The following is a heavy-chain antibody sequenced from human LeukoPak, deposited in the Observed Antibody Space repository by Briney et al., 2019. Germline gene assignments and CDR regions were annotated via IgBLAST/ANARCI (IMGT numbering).Heavy chain of an antibody. Sequence: GGSLRLSCVASSLTYNFDSYAMTWVRQAPGKGLEWVSYISSSSSTIYYADSVKGRFTISRDNAKNSLYLQMNSLRAEDTAVYYCATLRGPLHLRDGPQGTRGQGTLVTVSS. D-gene: IGHD5-24*01. CDR3: ATLRGPLHLRDGPQGT. V-gene: IGHV3-48*04. CDR1: SLTYNFDSYA. CDR2: ISSSSSTI. J-gene: IGHJ4*02.